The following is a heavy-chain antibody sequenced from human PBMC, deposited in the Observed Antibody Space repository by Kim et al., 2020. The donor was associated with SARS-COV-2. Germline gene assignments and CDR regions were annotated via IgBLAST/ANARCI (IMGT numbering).Heavy chain of an antibody. CDR1: GFSIGSEW. J-gene: IGHJ4*02. V-gene: IGHV3-7*05. CDR3: AREPSAESS. Sequence: GGSLRLSCAASGFSIGSEWMSWVRQAPGKGPEWVANINRDGSVRNYGESVRGRFSISRDDAENSLYLQMISLRAEDTAVYYCAREPSAESSWGQGTLVIVSS. CDR2: INRDGSVR.